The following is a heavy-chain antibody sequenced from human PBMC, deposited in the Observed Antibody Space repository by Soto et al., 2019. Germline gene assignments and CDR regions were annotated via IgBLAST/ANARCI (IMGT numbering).Heavy chain of an antibody. V-gene: IGHV3-23*01. D-gene: IGHD5-18*01. CDR3: AKEAYSYGVYFDY. CDR2: ISGSGGST. J-gene: IGHJ4*02. CDR1: GFTFSSYA. Sequence: GESLKISCAASGFTFSSYAMSWVRQAPGKGLEWVSAISGSGGSTYYADSVKGRFTISRDNSKNTLYLQMNSLRAEDTAVYYCAKEAYSYGVYFDYWGQGTLVTVSS.